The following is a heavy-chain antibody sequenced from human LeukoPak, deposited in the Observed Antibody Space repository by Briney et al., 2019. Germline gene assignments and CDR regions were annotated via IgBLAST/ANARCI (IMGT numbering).Heavy chain of an antibody. J-gene: IGHJ1*01. CDR2: ISRSITHV. D-gene: IGHD3-22*01. CDR3: ATDGVPSYYFDTSGPKFFQH. CDR1: EFTFSTYN. V-gene: IGHV3-21*01. Sequence: GRSLRPSRSASEFTFSTYNMNWVRQPPGEGLEWVSSISRSITHVYYGGSVEGPFTISRYTAKNSLYLQMNSLRAEDTAVYYSATDGVPSYYFDTSGPKFFQHWGQGTLVTVSS.